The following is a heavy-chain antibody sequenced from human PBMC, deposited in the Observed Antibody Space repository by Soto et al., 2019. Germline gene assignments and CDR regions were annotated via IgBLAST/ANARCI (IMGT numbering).Heavy chain of an antibody. CDR3: ARVQEKDIVARGHRIAVAGTGDY. V-gene: IGHV1-8*01. Sequence: ASVKVSCKASGYTFTSYDINWVRQATGQGLEWMGWMNPNSGNTGYAQKFQGRVTMTRNTSISTAYMELSSLRSDDTAVYYCARVQEKDIVARGHRIAVAGTGDYWGQGTLVTVSS. CDR2: MNPNSGNT. CDR1: GYTFTSYD. D-gene: IGHD6-19*01. J-gene: IGHJ4*02.